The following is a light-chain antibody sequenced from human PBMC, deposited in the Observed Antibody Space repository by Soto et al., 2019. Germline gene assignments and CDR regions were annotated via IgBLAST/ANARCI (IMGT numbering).Light chain of an antibody. CDR1: QSVSSY. CDR3: QQRSNWPPWT. CDR2: DAS. Sequence: EIVLTQSPATLSLSPGERATLSCRASQSVSSYLAWYQQKPGQAPRLLIYDASNRATGIPARFSGSRSGTDFTLTISSLEPEDFALYYCQQRSNWPPWTFGQGTKVEIK. J-gene: IGKJ1*01. V-gene: IGKV3-11*01.